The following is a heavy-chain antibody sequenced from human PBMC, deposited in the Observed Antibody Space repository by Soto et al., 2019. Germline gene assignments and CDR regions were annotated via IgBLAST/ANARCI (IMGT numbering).Heavy chain of an antibody. CDR1: GGSISSGDYY. V-gene: IGHV4-30-4*01. CDR3: ARDSGGGGAFDI. Sequence: QVQLQESGPGLVKPSQTLSLTCTVSGGSISSGDYYWSWIRQPPGKGLEWIGYIYYSGSTYYNPFLKSRFTISIDTSKNQFSLKLGSVTAEDTAVYYCARDSGGGGAFDIWGPGTMVTVSS. D-gene: IGHD3-16*01. CDR2: IYYSGST. J-gene: IGHJ3*02.